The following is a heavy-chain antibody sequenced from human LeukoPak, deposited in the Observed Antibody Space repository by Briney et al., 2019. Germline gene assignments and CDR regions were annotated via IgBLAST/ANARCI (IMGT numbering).Heavy chain of an antibody. CDR3: ARDRGPDWWGSFDS. J-gene: IGHJ4*02. Sequence: ASVKVSCKTSGYSLTGYYMHWVRQAPGQGLEWMGWINPNSGGTNYEQNFQGRVTITRDTSSSTVYMELSSLRSDDTAVYYCARDRGPDWWGSFDSWGQGTLVTVSS. CDR2: INPNSGGT. D-gene: IGHD3-16*01. CDR1: GYSLTGYY. V-gene: IGHV1-2*02.